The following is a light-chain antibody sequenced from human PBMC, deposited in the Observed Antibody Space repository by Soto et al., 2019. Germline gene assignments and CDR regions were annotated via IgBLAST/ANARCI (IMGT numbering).Light chain of an antibody. Sequence: EIVLTQSPATLSVSPGXRATLSCRASQSISRYLTWYQQKPGQAPRLLIYDASNRATGIPARFSGSGSGTDFTLTIRSLEPEDFAVYYCQQSSNWPRTFGQGTKVDIK. CDR2: DAS. V-gene: IGKV3-11*01. J-gene: IGKJ1*01. CDR3: QQSSNWPRT. CDR1: QSISRY.